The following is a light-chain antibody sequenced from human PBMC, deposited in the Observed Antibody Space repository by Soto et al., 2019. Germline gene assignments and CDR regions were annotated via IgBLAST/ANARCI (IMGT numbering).Light chain of an antibody. CDR3: AARDDSLSGVV. J-gene: IGLJ2*01. CDR1: SSSIGSNY. Sequence: QSVLTQPPSASGTPGQRVTISCSGSSSSIGSNYVYWYQQLPGTAPKLLMYRNDQRPSGVPDRFSGSKSGTSASLAISGLRSEDEADYYCAARDDSLSGVVFGGGTKLTVL. CDR2: RND. V-gene: IGLV1-47*01.